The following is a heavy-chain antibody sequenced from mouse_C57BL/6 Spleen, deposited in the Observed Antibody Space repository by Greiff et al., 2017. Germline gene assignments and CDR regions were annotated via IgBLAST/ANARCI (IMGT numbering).Heavy chain of an antibody. CDR3: ARFEDYSPTYCDV. V-gene: IGHV1-61*01. Sequence: QVQLQQSGAELVRPGSSVKLSCKASGYTFTSYWMAWVKQRPGQGLEWIGNIYPSDSETHYNQKFKDQATLTVDKSSSTAYMQLSSLTSEDSAVXYGARFEDYSPTYCDVWGTGTTVTVSS. D-gene: IGHD2-12*01. J-gene: IGHJ1*03. CDR1: GYTFTSYW. CDR2: IYPSDSET.